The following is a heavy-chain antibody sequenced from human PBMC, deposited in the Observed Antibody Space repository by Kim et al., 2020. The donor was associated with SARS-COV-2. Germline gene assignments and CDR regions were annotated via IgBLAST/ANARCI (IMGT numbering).Heavy chain of an antibody. CDR2: INHSGST. V-gene: IGHV4-34*01. J-gene: IGHJ4*02. CDR1: GGSFSGYY. CDR3: ARGLWFGEDGDY. Sequence: SETLSLTCAVYGGSFSGYYWSWIRQPPGKGLEWIGEINHSGSTNYNPSLKSRVTISVDTSKNQFSLKLSSVTAADTAVYYCARGLWFGEDGDYWGQGTLVTVSS. D-gene: IGHD3-10*01.